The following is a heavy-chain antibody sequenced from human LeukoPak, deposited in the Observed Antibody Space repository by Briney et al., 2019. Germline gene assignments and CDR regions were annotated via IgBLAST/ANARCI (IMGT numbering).Heavy chain of an antibody. V-gene: IGHV3-30*18. D-gene: IGHD3-10*01. Sequence: GGSLRLSCAASGFTFKNYAMHWVRLAPGKGLEWVAVISSDGSEKYYAGSVQGRFTVSRDNSKSTLYLQMNSLTAEDTAMYYCAKGLRSESYYNTFDYWGQGTLVTVSS. CDR2: ISSDGSEK. CDR3: AKGLRSESYYNTFDY. J-gene: IGHJ4*02. CDR1: GFTFKNYA.